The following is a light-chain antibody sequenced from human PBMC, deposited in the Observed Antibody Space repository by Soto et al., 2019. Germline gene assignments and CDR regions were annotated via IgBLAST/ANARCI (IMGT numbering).Light chain of an antibody. CDR3: QQSYTTPWT. J-gene: IGKJ1*01. V-gene: IGKV1-39*01. CDR2: AAS. Sequence: DIQMTQSPSSLSASVGDRVTITCRAGQSISKYLNWYQQKPGKAPKLLIYAASSLQSEVPSRFSGSGSGKGFNLPINSLQPEDFATYYCQQSYTTPWTFGQGTKVEVK. CDR1: QSISKY.